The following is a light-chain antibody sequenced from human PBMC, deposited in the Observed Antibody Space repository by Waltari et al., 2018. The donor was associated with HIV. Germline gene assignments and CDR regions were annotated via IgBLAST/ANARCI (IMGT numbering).Light chain of an antibody. Sequence: EIVMTQSPATLTVSPGESGTLSCRASQGINGHLAWYQKKPGRSPRLLIYETSTRATGIPARFSGSGSGADFTLTISSLQSEDFAVYYCQQSSNWPLTLGPGTKVEVK. J-gene: IGKJ3*01. CDR2: ETS. V-gene: IGKV3-15*01. CDR1: QGINGH. CDR3: QQSSNWPLT.